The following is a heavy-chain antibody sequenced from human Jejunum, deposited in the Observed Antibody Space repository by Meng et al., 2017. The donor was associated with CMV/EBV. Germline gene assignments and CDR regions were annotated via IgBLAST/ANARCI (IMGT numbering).Heavy chain of an antibody. V-gene: IGHV1-69*04. Sequence: SGGTLRSYVISWVRQAPGQGLEWMGRIIPIIGRPHHAQRFQDRVSITADKATSTVYMELRTLTSEDTAVYFCASDITGNSYAYDSWGQGTRVTVSS. CDR3: ASDITGNSYAYDS. J-gene: IGHJ5*01. CDR1: GGTLRSYV. D-gene: IGHD3-16*01. CDR2: IIPIIGRP.